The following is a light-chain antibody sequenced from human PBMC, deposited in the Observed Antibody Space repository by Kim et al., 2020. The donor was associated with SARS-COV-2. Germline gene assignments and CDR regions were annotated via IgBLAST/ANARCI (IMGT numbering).Light chain of an antibody. V-gene: IGLV1-47*01. CDR3: AAWDDSLSGWV. CDR1: SSNVGSKY. Sequence: GQRVTISCSGSSSNVGSKYVYWYQQRPGTAPKLLIYRNNQRPSGVPDRFSGSKSGTSASLAISGLRSEDEADYYCAAWDDSLSGWVFGGGTQLTVL. J-gene: IGLJ3*02. CDR2: RNN.